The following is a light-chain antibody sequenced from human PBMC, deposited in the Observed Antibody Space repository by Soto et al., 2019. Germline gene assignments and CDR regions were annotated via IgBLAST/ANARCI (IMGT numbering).Light chain of an antibody. CDR1: QSVSSTY. J-gene: IGKJ2*01. CDR3: QRYDISPFP. CDR2: VAS. V-gene: IGKV3-20*01. Sequence: EIVLTQSPGTLSLSPGERATISCRASQSVSSTYLAWYQQQPEQAPRLIIYVASSMATGIRDRFSGSGSGTDFTLTISRLEPEDFAVYYCQRYDISPFPFGQGTKLEIK.